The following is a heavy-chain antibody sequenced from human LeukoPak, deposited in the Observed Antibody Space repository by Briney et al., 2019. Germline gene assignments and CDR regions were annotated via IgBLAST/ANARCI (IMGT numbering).Heavy chain of an antibody. CDR3: AKDTPTAGRYDGFDI. D-gene: IGHD2-8*02. Sequence: PGGSLRLSCAASGFTFSSYGMSWGRQAPGKGLEWVSAISGSGGSTYYTDSVKGRFTISRDNSKNTLYLQMNSLRAEDTAVYYCAKDTPTAGRYDGFDIWGQGTMVTVSS. CDR2: ISGSGGST. V-gene: IGHV3-23*01. CDR1: GFTFSSYG. J-gene: IGHJ3*02.